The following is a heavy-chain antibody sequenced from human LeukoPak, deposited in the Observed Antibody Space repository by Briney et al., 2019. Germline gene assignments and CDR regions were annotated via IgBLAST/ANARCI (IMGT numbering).Heavy chain of an antibody. CDR3: ASPLGYSGYDYDFDY. V-gene: IGHV1-2*02. Sequence: GASVKVSCKASGYTFTGYYMHWVRQAPGQGLEWMGWINPNSGGTNYAQKFQGRVTMTRDTSISTAYMELSRLRSDDTAVYYCASPLGYSGYDYDFDYWGQGTLVTVSS. J-gene: IGHJ4*02. CDR1: GYTFTGYY. CDR2: INPNSGGT. D-gene: IGHD5-12*01.